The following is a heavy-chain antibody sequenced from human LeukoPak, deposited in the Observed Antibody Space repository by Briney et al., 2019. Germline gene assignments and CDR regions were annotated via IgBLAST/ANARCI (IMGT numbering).Heavy chain of an antibody. D-gene: IGHD3-10*01. CDR1: GGSISSYY. CDR3: ARDYGLLHYAIGY. Sequence: SETLSLTCTVSGGSISSYYWSWIRQPPGKGLEWIGYIDYSGSTNYSPSLKSRVTISVDTSKNQFSLKLSSVTAADTAVYYCARDYGLLHYAIGYWGQGTLVTVSS. CDR2: IDYSGST. V-gene: IGHV4-59*01. J-gene: IGHJ4*02.